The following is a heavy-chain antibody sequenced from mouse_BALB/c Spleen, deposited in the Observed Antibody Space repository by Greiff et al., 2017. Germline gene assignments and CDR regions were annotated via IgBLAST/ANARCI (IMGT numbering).Heavy chain of an antibody. CDR3: ARKGYERYFDV. Sequence: EVQLQQSGPGLVKPSQSLSLTCTVTGYSITSDYAWNWIRQFPGNKLEWMGYISYSGSTSYNPSLKSRISITRDTSKNQFFLQLNSVTTEDTATYYCARKGYERYFDVWGAGTTVTVSS. D-gene: IGHD2-14*01. V-gene: IGHV3-2*02. J-gene: IGHJ1*01. CDR2: ISYSGST. CDR1: GYSITSDYA.